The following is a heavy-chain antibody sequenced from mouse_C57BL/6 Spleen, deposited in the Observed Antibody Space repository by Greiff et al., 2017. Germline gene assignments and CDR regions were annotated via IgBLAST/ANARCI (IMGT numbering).Heavy chain of an antibody. CDR3: GFPAWFAY. CDR2: IRLKSDNYAT. Sequence: EVQLVESGGGLVQPGGSMELSCGASGFTFSNYWMNWVRQAPEKGLEWVAQIRLKSDNYATHYAESVKGRFTISRADSKSSVYLQMNNLRAEYTGIYYCGFPAWFAYWGQGTLVTVSA. CDR1: GFTFSNYW. J-gene: IGHJ3*01. V-gene: IGHV6-3*01.